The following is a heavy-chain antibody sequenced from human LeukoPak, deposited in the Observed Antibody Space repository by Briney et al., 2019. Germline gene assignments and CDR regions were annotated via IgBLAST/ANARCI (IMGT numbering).Heavy chain of an antibody. CDR1: GFTVTHAW. CDR3: TTVPSAREDY. J-gene: IGHJ4*02. D-gene: IGHD1-26*01. Sequence: GGSLRLSCAVSGFTVTHAWMTWVRQVPGKGLEWIGRIKSNADGGTVDYAASVKGRFTLSRDDSVDTLYLQMDSLNTGDSGVYYCTTVPSAREDYWGQGTLVTVSS. V-gene: IGHV3-15*01. CDR2: IKSNADGGTV.